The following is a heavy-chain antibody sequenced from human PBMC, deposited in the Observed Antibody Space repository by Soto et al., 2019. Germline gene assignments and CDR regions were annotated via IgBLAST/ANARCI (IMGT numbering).Heavy chain of an antibody. CDR3: AKDRLAGKYYYYGMDV. J-gene: IGHJ6*02. CDR1: GFTFSSYA. V-gene: IGHV3-30-3*01. Sequence: PGGSLRLSCAASGFTFSSYAMHWVRQAPGKGLEWVAVISYDGSNKYYADSVKGRFTISRDNSKNTLYLQMNSLRAEDTAVYYCAKDRLAGKYYYYGMDVWGQGTTVTVSS. D-gene: IGHD6-19*01. CDR2: ISYDGSNK.